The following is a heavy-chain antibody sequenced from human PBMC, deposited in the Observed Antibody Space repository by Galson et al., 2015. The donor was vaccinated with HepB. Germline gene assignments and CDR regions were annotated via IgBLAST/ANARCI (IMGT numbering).Heavy chain of an antibody. CDR2: IYPGDSDT. Sequence: QSGAEVKKPGESLKISCKGSGSSFTSYWIGWVRQMPGKGLEWMGIIYPGDSDTRYSPSFQGQVTISADKSISTAYLQWSSLKASDTAMYYCARTPRLGCSSTSCSKGIFAFDIWGQGTMVTVSS. D-gene: IGHD2-2*01. CDR1: GSSFTSYW. V-gene: IGHV5-51*03. J-gene: IGHJ3*02. CDR3: ARTPRLGCSSTSCSKGIFAFDI.